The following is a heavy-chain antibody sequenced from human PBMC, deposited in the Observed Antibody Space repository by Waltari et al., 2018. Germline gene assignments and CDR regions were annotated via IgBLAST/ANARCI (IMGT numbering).Heavy chain of an antibody. V-gene: IGHV3-23*03. CDR1: GFTFSTYA. Sequence: EVQLVESGGDLVQPGGSLRLSCAASGFTFSTYAMSWDRQSPGKGLEWVSSIYNGGSGTYYADSVKGRFTISRDNSRNTLYLQMNSLSVEDTAVYYCTNGGYWGQGTLVTVSS. CDR2: IYNGGSGT. CDR3: TNGGY. J-gene: IGHJ4*02. D-gene: IGHD3-16*01.